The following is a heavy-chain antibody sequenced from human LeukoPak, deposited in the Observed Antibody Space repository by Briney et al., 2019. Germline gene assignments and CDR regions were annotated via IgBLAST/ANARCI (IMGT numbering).Heavy chain of an antibody. V-gene: IGHV3-23*01. CDR3: AKDAQHIVVVPAAMPV. J-gene: IGHJ4*02. CDR2: ISGSGGGT. D-gene: IGHD2-2*01. CDR1: GFTFSSYG. Sequence: GGSLRLSCAASGFTFSSYGMNWVRQAPGKGLEWVSAISGSGGGTYYADSVKGRFTISRDNSKNTLYLQMNSLRAEDTAVYYCAKDAQHIVVVPAAMPVWGQGTLVTVSS.